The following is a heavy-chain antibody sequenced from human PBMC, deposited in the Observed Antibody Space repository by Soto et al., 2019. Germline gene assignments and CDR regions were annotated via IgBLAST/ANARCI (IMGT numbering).Heavy chain of an antibody. CDR1: GFTLSSYW. V-gene: IGHV3-7*01. J-gene: IGHJ3*02. CDR2: IKQDGSEK. D-gene: IGHD5-12*01. CDR3: ARVVANVAFDI. Sequence: PGGSLRLSCAASGFTLSSYWMSWVRQAPGRGLEWVANIKQDGSEKYYVDSVKGRFTISRDNAKNSLYLQMNSLRAEDTAVYYCARVVANVAFDIWGQGTIVTVSS.